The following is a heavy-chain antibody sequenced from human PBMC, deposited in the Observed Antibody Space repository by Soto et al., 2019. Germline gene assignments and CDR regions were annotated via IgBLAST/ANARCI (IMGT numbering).Heavy chain of an antibody. CDR1: GFTFNNYA. V-gene: IGHV3-23*01. D-gene: IGHD3-22*01. CDR2: ITSSGAA. J-gene: IGHJ5*02. CDR3: AKGESSVSAWDFDP. Sequence: DVQLLESGGDLAQPGGSLRLSCEASGFTFNNYAIAWVRQAPGKGLEWVSGITSSGAAYYADAVKGRFTIPRDNSKNPLYLQMNSLRAEDTAVYYCAKGESSVSAWDFDPWGQGTLVTVSS.